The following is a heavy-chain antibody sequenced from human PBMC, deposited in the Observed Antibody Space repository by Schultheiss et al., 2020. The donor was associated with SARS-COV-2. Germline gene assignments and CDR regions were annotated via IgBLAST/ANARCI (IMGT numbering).Heavy chain of an antibody. CDR3: ARGGNGYQLRW. CDR2: ISSSGTAM. D-gene: IGHD2-2*01. CDR1: GFTFSSYA. J-gene: IGHJ4*02. Sequence: GGSLRLSCAASGFTFSSYAMHWVRQAPGKGLEWLSYISSSGTAMYYADSVKGRFTISRDNSKNTLYLQMNSLRSEDTAVYYCARGGNGYQLRWWGQGTLVTVSS. V-gene: IGHV3-48*01.